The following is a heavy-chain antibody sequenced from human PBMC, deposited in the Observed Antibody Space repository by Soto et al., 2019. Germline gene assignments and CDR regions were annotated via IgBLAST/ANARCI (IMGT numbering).Heavy chain of an antibody. CDR2: IISVFGTT. CDR3: AKSADRHSGPFIGKYYFDY. Sequence: QVQLVQSGAEVKKPGSSVRVSCKTSGVTFTSYAISWVRQAPGQGLEWMGGIISVFGTTTYAQKFQGRVTITADVSTSTAYMELSSLTSGDTAMYYCAKSADRHSGPFIGKYYFDYWGQGTLVTVSS. V-gene: IGHV1-69*01. D-gene: IGHD1-26*01. CDR1: GVTFTSYA. J-gene: IGHJ4*02.